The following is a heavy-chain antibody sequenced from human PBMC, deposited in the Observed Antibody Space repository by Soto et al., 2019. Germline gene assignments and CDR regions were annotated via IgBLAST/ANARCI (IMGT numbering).Heavy chain of an antibody. Sequence: VQLVESGGGVVQPGRSLRLSCAASGFTFSDYAMHWVRQAPGKGLEWVAVVSHDGRNTHYADSVKGRFTISRDSSKNTVSLEMSSLRAEDTAAFYCAKGGRQWLVTSGFNYWGQGALVTVSS. D-gene: IGHD6-19*01. CDR2: VSHDGRNT. CDR3: AKGGRQWLVTSGFNY. CDR1: GFTFSDYA. J-gene: IGHJ4*02. V-gene: IGHV3-30*18.